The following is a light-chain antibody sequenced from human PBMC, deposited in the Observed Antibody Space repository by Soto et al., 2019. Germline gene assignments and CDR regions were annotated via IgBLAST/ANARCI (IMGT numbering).Light chain of an antibody. CDR2: EVT. Sequence: QSALTQPPSASGSPGQSVTISCTGTSSDVGGYDFVSWYQQQPGKAPKLMIFEVTKRPSGVPDRFSGSKSGNTASLTVSGLLPEDEADYYCASYAGSNKVFGTGTKLT. CDR1: SSDVGGYDF. V-gene: IGLV2-8*01. J-gene: IGLJ1*01. CDR3: ASYAGSNKV.